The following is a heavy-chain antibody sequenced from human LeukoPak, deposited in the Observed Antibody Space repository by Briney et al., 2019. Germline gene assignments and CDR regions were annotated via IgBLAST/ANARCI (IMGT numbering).Heavy chain of an antibody. J-gene: IGHJ5*02. CDR1: GGTFTSYA. Sequence: ASVKVSCKASGGTFTSYAISWVRQAPGQGLEWMGGVIPLLSTTNYGQKFQGRVTITADKSTSTAYMELSSLRSEDTAVYYCARDVGVGYCSGGSCYDWFDPWGQGTLVTVSS. V-gene: IGHV1-69*10. CDR2: VIPLLSTT. CDR3: ARDVGVGYCSGGSCYDWFDP. D-gene: IGHD2-15*01.